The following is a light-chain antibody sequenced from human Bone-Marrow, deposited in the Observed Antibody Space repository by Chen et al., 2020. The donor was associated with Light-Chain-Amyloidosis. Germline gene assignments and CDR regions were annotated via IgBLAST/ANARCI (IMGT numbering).Light chain of an antibody. V-gene: IGLV2-14*01. J-gene: IGLJ1*01. CDR3: SSYTITNTLV. CDR1: SSDVGGDNN. CDR2: EVT. Sequence: QSALLPPAPVSASPGQSITIPCTGTSSDVGGDNNVSWYQQHPDKAPKLMIYEVTNRPSWVPDRFSGSKSDNTASLTISGLQTEDEADYFCSSYTITNTLVFGSGTRVTVL.